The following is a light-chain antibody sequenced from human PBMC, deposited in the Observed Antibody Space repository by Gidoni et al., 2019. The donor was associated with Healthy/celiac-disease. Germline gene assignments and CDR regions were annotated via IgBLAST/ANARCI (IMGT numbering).Light chain of an antibody. Sequence: DIQMTQSPSSLSASVGDRVTITCQASQDISNYLNWYQQKPGKAPKLLIYDASNLETGVPSRFSRSGSGTDFTFTISILQPEDITTYYCQQYDNPYTFGQGTKLEIK. CDR2: DAS. J-gene: IGKJ2*01. V-gene: IGKV1-33*01. CDR1: QDISNY. CDR3: QQYDNPYT.